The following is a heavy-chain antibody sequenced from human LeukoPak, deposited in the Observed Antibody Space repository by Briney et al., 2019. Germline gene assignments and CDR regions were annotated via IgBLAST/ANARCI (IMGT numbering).Heavy chain of an antibody. CDR1: GGSISSYF. CDR3: ARAGRRGYDLDY. Sequence: PSETLSLTCTVSGGSISSYFWSCIRQPPGKGLEWIGYIYYSGSTNYNPSLKSRVTISVDTSKNQFSLKLSSATAADTAVYYCARAGRRGYDLDYWGPGTLVTVSS. CDR2: IYYSGST. V-gene: IGHV4-59*01. D-gene: IGHD3-3*01. J-gene: IGHJ4*02.